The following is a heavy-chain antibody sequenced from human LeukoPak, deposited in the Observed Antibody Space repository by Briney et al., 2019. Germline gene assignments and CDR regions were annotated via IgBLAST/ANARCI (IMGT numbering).Heavy chain of an antibody. CDR1: GFTFSSYA. D-gene: IGHD2-15*01. CDR3: AKSSDFALGSPDY. J-gene: IGHJ4*02. V-gene: IGHV3-30*18. CDR2: MSFDGSYK. Sequence: GRSLRLSCAASGFTFSSYAMHWVRQAPGKGLEWVAVMSFDGSYKYYADSVKGRFTISRDNSKSTLYLQMNSLRAEDTAVYYCAKSSDFALGSPDYWGQGTLVTVSS.